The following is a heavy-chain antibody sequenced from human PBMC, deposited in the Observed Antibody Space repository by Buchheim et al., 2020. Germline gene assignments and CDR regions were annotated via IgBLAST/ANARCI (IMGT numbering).Heavy chain of an antibody. CDR3: ATRNLRYSNFDY. J-gene: IGHJ4*02. V-gene: IGHV5-51*01. D-gene: IGHD3-10*01. CDR2: IYPGDSDT. CDR1: GYSFSNHW. Sequence: EVQLVQSGAEVKKIGESLKISCKGSGYSFSNHWIGWVRQMPGKGLEWMGIIYPGDSDTKYSPSFQGQVTFSADKSISTAYPQWSSLKASDTAMYYCATRNLRYSNFDYWGQGTL.